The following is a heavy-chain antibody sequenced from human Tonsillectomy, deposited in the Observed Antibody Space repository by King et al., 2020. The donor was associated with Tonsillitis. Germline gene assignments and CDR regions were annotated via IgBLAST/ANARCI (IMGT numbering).Heavy chain of an antibody. CDR2: INHSGST. J-gene: IGHJ4*02. CDR1: GGSFSGYY. V-gene: IGHV4-34*01. CDR3: ARGEGSPLAY. Sequence: VQLQQWGAGLLKPSETLSLTCAVYGGSFSGYYWSWIRQPPGKGLEWIGEINHSGSTNYNPSLKSRVTILIDTSKNQLSLKLNSVTAADTAVYYCARGEGSPLAYWGQGTLVTVSS.